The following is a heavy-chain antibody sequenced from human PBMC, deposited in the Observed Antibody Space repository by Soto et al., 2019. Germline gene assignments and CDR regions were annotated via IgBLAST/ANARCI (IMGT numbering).Heavy chain of an antibody. J-gene: IGHJ4*02. CDR1: GFTFSSYA. V-gene: IGHV3-23*01. CDR3: ANGCGGTCYSRIHY. Sequence: EVQLLESGGGLVQPGGSLRLSCAASGFTFSSYAMSWVRQAPGKGLEWVSGISDSGGSTYYADSMKGRFTISRDNSKNTLYLQMNSLRAEAPAVYYCANGCGGTCYSRIHYWGQGTLVTVSS. CDR2: ISDSGGST. D-gene: IGHD2-15*01.